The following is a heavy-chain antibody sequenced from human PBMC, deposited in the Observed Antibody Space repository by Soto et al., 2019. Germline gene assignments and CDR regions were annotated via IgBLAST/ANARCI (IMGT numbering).Heavy chain of an antibody. CDR3: ARDQEEKLRYFDWLSNYYYYYMDV. V-gene: IGHV1-46*03. CDR1: GYTFTSYY. Sequence: GASVKVSCKASGYTFTSYYMHWVRQAPGQGLEWMGIINPSGGSTSYAQKFQGRATMTRDTSTSTVYMELSSLRSEDTAVYYCARDQEEKLRYFDWLSNYYYYYMDVWGKGTTVTVSS. CDR2: INPSGGST. J-gene: IGHJ6*03. D-gene: IGHD3-9*01.